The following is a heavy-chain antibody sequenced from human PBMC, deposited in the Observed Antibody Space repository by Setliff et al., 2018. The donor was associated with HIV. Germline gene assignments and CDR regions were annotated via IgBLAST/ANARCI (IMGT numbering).Heavy chain of an antibody. CDR3: ARDPGYKSTWYGVFDI. Sequence: ASVKVSCKASGYTFSDYYMHWVRQAPGQGLEWMGWINPNSGGTNYAQKFQGRVNMTRDTSISITYMELSRLRSDDTAVYYCARDPGYKSTWYGVFDIWGQGTMVTVSS. CDR1: GYTFSDYY. CDR2: INPNSGGT. V-gene: IGHV1-2*02. D-gene: IGHD6-13*01. J-gene: IGHJ3*02.